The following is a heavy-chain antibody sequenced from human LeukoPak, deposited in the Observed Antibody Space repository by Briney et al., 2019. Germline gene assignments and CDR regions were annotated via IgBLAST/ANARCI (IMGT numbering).Heavy chain of an antibody. CDR1: GGTFSSYA. D-gene: IGHD1-26*01. Sequence: ASVKVSCKASGGTFSSYAISWVRQAPGQGLEWMGRINLNSGGTYYAQNFQGRVTMTRDTSISTAYVELSRLTSDDTAMYYCARDLSSTSNWEFDFWGQGTLITVSS. J-gene: IGHJ4*02. CDR3: ARDLSSTSNWEFDF. CDR2: INLNSGGT. V-gene: IGHV1-2*06.